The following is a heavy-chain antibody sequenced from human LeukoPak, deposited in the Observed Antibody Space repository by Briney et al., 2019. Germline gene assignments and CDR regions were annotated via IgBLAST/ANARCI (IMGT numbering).Heavy chain of an antibody. Sequence: SETLSLTCAVYGGSFSGYYWSWIRQPPGKGLEWIGEINQSGSTNYNPSLKSRVTISVDTSKNQFSLKLSSVTAADTAVYYCARGGIYDFWSGLHNWFDPWGQGTLVTVSS. CDR3: ARGGIYDFWSGLHNWFDP. CDR1: GGSFSGYY. D-gene: IGHD3-3*01. V-gene: IGHV4-34*01. CDR2: INQSGST. J-gene: IGHJ5*02.